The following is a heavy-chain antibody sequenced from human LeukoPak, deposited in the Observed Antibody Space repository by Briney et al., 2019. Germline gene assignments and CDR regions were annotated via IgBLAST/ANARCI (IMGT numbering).Heavy chain of an antibody. D-gene: IGHD3-22*01. J-gene: IGHJ4*02. V-gene: IGHV5-51*01. Sequence: GESLKISCKGSGYSFTSYRIGWVRQMPGKGLEWMGIIYPGDSDTRYSPSFQGQVTISADKSISTAYLQWSSLKASDTAMYYCARLPGRYYYDSSGYYSTSYYFDYWGQGTLVTVSS. CDR1: GYSFTSYR. CDR2: IYPGDSDT. CDR3: ARLPGRYYYDSSGYYSTSYYFDY.